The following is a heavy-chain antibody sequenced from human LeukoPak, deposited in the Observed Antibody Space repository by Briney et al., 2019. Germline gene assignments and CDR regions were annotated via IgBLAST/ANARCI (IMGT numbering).Heavy chain of an antibody. J-gene: IGHJ4*02. CDR1: GGSISSAAYY. V-gene: IGHV4-61*02. Sequence: PSETLSLTCTVSGGSISSAAYYWSWIRQPAGKGLEWIARIYISGSTNYNPSLKSRVTISVDTSKNQFSLKLSSVTAADTAVYYCARLRYYGSGSYRTLDYWGQGTLVTVSS. CDR2: IYISGST. D-gene: IGHD3-10*01. CDR3: ARLRYYGSGSYRTLDY.